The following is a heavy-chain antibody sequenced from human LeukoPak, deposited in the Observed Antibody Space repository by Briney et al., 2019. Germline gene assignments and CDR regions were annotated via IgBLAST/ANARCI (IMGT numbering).Heavy chain of an antibody. D-gene: IGHD5-18*01. CDR1: GFTFSSYA. CDR2: MSYDGSNK. CDR3: ARSTPAYSYGVDY. J-gene: IGHJ4*02. V-gene: IGHV3-30-3*01. Sequence: GGSLRLSCAASGFTFSSYAMHWVRQAPGKGLEWVTLMSYDGSNKYYTDSVKGRFTISRDNSKDTLYLQMNSLRAEDTAVYYRARSTPAYSYGVDYWGQGTLVTVSS.